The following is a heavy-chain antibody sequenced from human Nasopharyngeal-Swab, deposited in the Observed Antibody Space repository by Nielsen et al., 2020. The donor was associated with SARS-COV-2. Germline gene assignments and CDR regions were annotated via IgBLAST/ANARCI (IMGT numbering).Heavy chain of an antibody. CDR3: AGGRYYDILTGYYYFDY. CDR1: GGSFSGYY. V-gene: IGHV4-34*01. D-gene: IGHD3-9*01. Sequence: SQTLSLTCAVYGGSFSGYYWSWIRQPPGKGLEWIGEINHSGSTNYNPSLKSRVTISVDTSKNQFSLKLSSVTAADTAVYYCAGGRYYDILTGYYYFDYWGQGTRVTVSS. J-gene: IGHJ4*02. CDR2: INHSGST.